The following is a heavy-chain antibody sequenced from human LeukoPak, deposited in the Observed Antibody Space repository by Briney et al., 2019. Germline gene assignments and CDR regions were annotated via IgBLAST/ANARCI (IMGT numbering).Heavy chain of an antibody. D-gene: IGHD3-22*01. CDR2: ISRSGGST. V-gene: IGHV3-23*01. Sequence: GGSLRLSCAASGFTFSTYAMTWVRQAPGKGLEWASSISRSGGSTYYADSVKGRFTISRDNSKNTLYLQMNSLRAEDTAVYYCARVKRTDSSGYLNYFDYWGQGTLVTVSS. CDR3: ARVKRTDSSGYLNYFDY. J-gene: IGHJ4*02. CDR1: GFTFSTYA.